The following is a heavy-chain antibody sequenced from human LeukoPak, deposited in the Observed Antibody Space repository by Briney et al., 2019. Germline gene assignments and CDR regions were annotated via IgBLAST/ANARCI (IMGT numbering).Heavy chain of an antibody. J-gene: IGHJ4*02. CDR3: ARTPRGQLGRVSPLFDY. D-gene: IGHD6-6*01. CDR2: ISAYNGNT. Sequence: GASVKVSCKASGYTFTSYGISWVRQAPGQGLEWMGWISAYNGNTNYAQKLQGRVTMTTDTSTSTAYMELRSLRSDDTAVYYCARTPRGQLGRVSPLFDYWGQGTLVTVSS. V-gene: IGHV1-18*01. CDR1: GYTFTSYG.